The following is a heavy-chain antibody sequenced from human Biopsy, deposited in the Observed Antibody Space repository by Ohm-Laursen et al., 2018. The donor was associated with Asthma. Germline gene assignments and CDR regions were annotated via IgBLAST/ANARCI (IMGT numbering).Heavy chain of an antibody. D-gene: IGHD2-15*01. CDR1: GVSIRSYY. J-gene: IGHJ4*02. CDR2: IHYSGST. Sequence: SETLSLTCTVSGVSIRSYYWTWIRQPPGKGLEWIGNIHYSGSTYSNPSLKSRVTISVDTSKKQISLRLSFVIAADTDVYYCAGFCSGGNCPDHWGQGTLVTVSS. V-gene: IGHV4-59*01. CDR3: AGFCSGGNCPDH.